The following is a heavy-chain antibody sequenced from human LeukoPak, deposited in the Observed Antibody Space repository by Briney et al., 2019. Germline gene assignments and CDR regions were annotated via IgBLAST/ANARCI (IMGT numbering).Heavy chain of an antibody. CDR2: ISYDGSNK. J-gene: IGHJ4*02. V-gene: IGHV3-30-3*01. D-gene: IGHD6-6*01. CDR3: ARVDSSSSFYY. Sequence: GRSLRLSCAASGFTFSSYAMHWVRQAPGKGLEWVAVISYDGSNKYYADSVKGRFTISRDNSKNTLYLQMNNLRAEDTAVYYCARVDSSSSFYYWGQGTLVTVSS. CDR1: GFTFSSYA.